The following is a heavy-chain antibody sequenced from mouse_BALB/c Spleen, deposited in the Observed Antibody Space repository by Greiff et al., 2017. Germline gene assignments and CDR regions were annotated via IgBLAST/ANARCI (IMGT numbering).Heavy chain of an antibody. V-gene: IGHV2-9*02. D-gene: IGHD2-14*01. CDR1: GFSLTSYG. J-gene: IGHJ4*01. CDR2: IWAGGST. CDR3: ARPLYRYDVGAMDY. Sequence: VQVVESGPGLVAPSQSLSITCTVSGFSLTSYGVHWVRQPPGKGLEWLGVIWAGGSTNYNSALMSRLSISKDNSKSQVFLKMNSLQTDDTAMYYCARPLYRYDVGAMDYWGQGTSVTVSS.